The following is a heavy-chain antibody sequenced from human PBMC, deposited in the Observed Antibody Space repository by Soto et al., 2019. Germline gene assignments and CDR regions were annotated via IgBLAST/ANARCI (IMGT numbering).Heavy chain of an antibody. CDR1: GFTFSSYA. D-gene: IGHD6-19*01. Sequence: GSLRLSCAASGFTFSSYAMSWVRQAPGKGLEWVSAISGSGGSTYYADSVKGRFTISRDNSKNTLYLQMNSLRAEDTAVCYCAQWKAVAEFDYWGQGTLVTVSS. J-gene: IGHJ4*02. V-gene: IGHV3-23*01. CDR2: ISGSGGST. CDR3: AQWKAVAEFDY.